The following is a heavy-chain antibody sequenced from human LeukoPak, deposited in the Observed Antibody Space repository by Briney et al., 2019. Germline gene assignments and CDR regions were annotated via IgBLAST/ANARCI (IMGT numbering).Heavy chain of an antibody. CDR1: GVSFSGYY. CDR2: INHSGST. J-gene: IGHJ4*02. Sequence: SETLSLTCAVYGVSFSGYYWSWIRQPPGKGLEWIGEINHSGSTNYNPSLKSRVTISVDTSKNQFSLKLSSVTAADTAVYYCARGMGMVVDYWGQGTLVTVSS. CDR3: ARGMGMVVDY. D-gene: IGHD2-15*01. V-gene: IGHV4-34*01.